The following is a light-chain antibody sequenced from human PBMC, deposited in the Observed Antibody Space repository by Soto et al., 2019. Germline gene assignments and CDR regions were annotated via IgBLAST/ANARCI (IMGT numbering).Light chain of an antibody. CDR2: GAS. CDR3: QQYCCSPKT. Sequence: EIVLTQSPATLSLSPGERATLSCRASQSVGSNYLAWYQRKPGQAPRLLIYGASSRATGIPDRFSGSGSATDSTLTISRLEPEDFAVYDCQQYCCSPKTFGQGTKVEVK. J-gene: IGKJ1*01. V-gene: IGKV3-20*01. CDR1: QSVGSNY.